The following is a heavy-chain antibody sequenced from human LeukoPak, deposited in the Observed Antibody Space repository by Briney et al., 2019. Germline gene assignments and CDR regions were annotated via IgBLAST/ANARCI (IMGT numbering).Heavy chain of an antibody. CDR2: ISSSGTTI. J-gene: IGHJ3*02. V-gene: IGHV3-48*03. CDR3: ARHDSGSFSDAFDI. Sequence: PGGSLRLSCAASGFTLSSYEMNWVRQAPGKGLEWVSYISSSGTTIYYADSVKGQFTISRDNAKNSLHLQMNSLRAEDTAVYYCARHDSGSFSDAFDIWGQGTMVTVSS. D-gene: IGHD1-26*01. CDR1: GFTLSSYE.